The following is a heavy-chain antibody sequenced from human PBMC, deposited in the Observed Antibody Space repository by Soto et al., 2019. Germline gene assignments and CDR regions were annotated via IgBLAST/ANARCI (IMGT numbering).Heavy chain of an antibody. V-gene: IGHV3-23*01. D-gene: IGHD3-9*01. J-gene: IGHJ3*02. CDR2: ISGSGGAT. CDR1: RFPFNNYA. Sequence: EVQLLESGGGLVQPGGSLRLSCAASRFPFNNYAMSWVRQAPGKGLEWVSAISGSGGATYYAGSVKGRFTIAVDNSKDLLYLQMNSLRVEDTALYHCAKELDAVDTPAFDIWGQGTMVTVSS. CDR3: AKELDAVDTPAFDI.